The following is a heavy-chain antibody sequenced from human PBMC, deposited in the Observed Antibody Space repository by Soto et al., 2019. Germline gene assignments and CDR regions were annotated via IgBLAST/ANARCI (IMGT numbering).Heavy chain of an antibody. V-gene: IGHV4-39*01. J-gene: IGHJ6*02. D-gene: IGHD2-2*01. Sequence: SVILSLTCTVHEHSISPSSHYWGWFRQGPGKGLEWSGSLHYSGTIIETPSLKSRVTISVYASRNQFSLRAYTVTAADTAVYYCARHDWSRFYGIDVWVQGTTVTVSS. CDR1: EHSISPSSHY. CDR2: LHYSGTI. CDR3: ARHDWSRFYGIDV.